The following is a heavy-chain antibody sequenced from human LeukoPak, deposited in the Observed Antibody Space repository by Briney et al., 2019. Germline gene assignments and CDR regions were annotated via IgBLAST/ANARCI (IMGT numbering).Heavy chain of an antibody. CDR1: GGSISSYY. D-gene: IGHD5-24*01. Sequence: SETLSLTCTVSGGSISSYYWSWIRQPAGKGLEWIGRIYTNGRTNYNPSLKSRVTMSVDTSKNQFSLKLSSVTAADTAMYYCARDRDGPYYYGMNVWGQGTTVTVSS. CDR3: ARDRDGPYYYGMNV. V-gene: IGHV4-4*07. J-gene: IGHJ6*02. CDR2: IYTNGRT.